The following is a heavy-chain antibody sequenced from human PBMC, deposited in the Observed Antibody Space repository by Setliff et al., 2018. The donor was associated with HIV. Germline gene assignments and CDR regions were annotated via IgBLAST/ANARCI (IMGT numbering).Heavy chain of an antibody. J-gene: IGHJ3*01. CDR1: GDTFSSYT. V-gene: IGHV1-69*04. Sequence: SVKVSCKASGDTFSSYTLSWVRQAPGQSLEWMGRIIPTLNVANDAPKFQGRVTITADKSTSTVYMELSSLTSEDTAMYYCARDRGPNNSFWRGTKKTHAFDLWGQGTMVTVAS. CDR2: IIPTLNVA. D-gene: IGHD3-3*01. CDR3: ARDRGPNNSFWRGTKKTHAFDL.